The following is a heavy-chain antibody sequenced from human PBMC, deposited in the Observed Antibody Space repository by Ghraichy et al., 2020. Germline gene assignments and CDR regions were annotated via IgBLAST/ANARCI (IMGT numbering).Heavy chain of an antibody. CDR1: GYTFSDYD. D-gene: IGHD2-2*01. J-gene: IGHJ4*02. CDR2: MNPNSANT. Sequence: ASVKVSCRTSGYTFSDYDIIWVRRAAGQGLEWMGWMNPNSANTGYAQKFRGRVSMTRDNLINTAYMELSSLRSDDTAVYYCARAIRYQLLSEYWGQGTLVTVSS. CDR3: ARAIRYQLLSEY. V-gene: IGHV1-8*01.